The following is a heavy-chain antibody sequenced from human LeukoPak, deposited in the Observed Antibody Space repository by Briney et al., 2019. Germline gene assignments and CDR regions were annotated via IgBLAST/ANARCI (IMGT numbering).Heavy chain of an antibody. Sequence: GGSLRLSCAASGLTFSNSDMNWVRQAPGKGLEWVSFISASGGSAHYTDSVRGRFTISRDNSKNTLYLQMNSLRAEDTAVYYCAKAGSYSDISVYPLASFDFWGQGTMVTVSS. CDR2: ISASGGSA. CDR3: AKAGSYSDISVYPLASFDF. V-gene: IGHV3-23*01. J-gene: IGHJ3*01. CDR1: GLTFSNSD. D-gene: IGHD3-22*01.